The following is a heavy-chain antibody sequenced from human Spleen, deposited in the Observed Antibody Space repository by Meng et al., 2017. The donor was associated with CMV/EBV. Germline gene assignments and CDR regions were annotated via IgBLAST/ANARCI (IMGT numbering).Heavy chain of an antibody. J-gene: IGHJ6*02. Sequence: GESLKISCAASGFTFRTYDMHWVRQAPGQGLEWVAVISYDGSKKHFADSVKGRFTISRDNSKNTLYLQMNSLRAEDTAVYYCAKDLGFLKGIYYYAMDVWGQGTTVTVSS. CDR2: ISYDGSKK. V-gene: IGHV3-30*07. D-gene: IGHD3-3*01. CDR1: GFTFRTYD. CDR3: AKDLGFLKGIYYYAMDV.